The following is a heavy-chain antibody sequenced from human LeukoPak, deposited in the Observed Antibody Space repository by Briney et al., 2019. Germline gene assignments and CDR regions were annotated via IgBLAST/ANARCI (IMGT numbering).Heavy chain of an antibody. CDR1: GFTFSSYG. CDR2: ISGSGGST. J-gene: IGHJ3*02. CDR3: AKDRNTMIVVDPYDAFDI. D-gene: IGHD3-22*01. Sequence: PGGSLRLSCAASGFTFSSYGMSWVRQAPGKGLEWVSAISGSGGSTYYADSVKGRFTISRDNSKNTLYLQMNSLRAEDTAVYYCAKDRNTMIVVDPYDAFDIWGQGTMVTVSS. V-gene: IGHV3-23*01.